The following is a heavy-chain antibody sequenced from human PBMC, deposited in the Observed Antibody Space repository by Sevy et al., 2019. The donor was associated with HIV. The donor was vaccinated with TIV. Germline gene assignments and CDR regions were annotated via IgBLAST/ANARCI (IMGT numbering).Heavy chain of an antibody. CDR1: GFTFSSYS. Sequence: GGSLRLSCAASGFTFSSYSMNWVRQAPGKGLEWVSSISSSSSYIYYADSLKGRFTISRDNAKNSLYLQMNSLRAEDTAVYYCARDHGYGYGMDVWGQGTTVTVSS. CDR2: ISSSSSYI. D-gene: IGHD5-18*01. CDR3: ARDHGYGYGMDV. V-gene: IGHV3-21*01. J-gene: IGHJ6*02.